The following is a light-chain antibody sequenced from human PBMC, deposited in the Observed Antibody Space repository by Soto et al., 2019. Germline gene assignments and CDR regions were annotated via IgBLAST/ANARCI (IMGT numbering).Light chain of an antibody. Sequence: EIVMTQSPATLSVSPGERATLSCRASQSISSNLAWYQQKPGQAPRLLIYGESTRATGFPARFSGSGSGTEXXXTXXXXQSEXFAVXXXXXYNNWPPWTFGQGTKVEIK. CDR1: QSISSN. CDR3: XXYNNWPPWT. V-gene: IGKV3D-15*01. J-gene: IGKJ1*01. CDR2: GES.